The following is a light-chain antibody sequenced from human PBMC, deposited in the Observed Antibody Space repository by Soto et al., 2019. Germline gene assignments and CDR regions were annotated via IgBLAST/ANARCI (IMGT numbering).Light chain of an antibody. V-gene: IGLV2-14*01. CDR1: SSDVGDYNY. Sequence: QSALTQPASVSGSPGQSITISCTGTSSDVGDYNYVSWYQQHPGKAPKLIIYGVSNRPSGISNRFSGSKSGNTASLTISGLHAEDEADYYCSSYTSTNPLVFGGGTQLTVL. J-gene: IGLJ2*01. CDR3: SSYTSTNPLV. CDR2: GVS.